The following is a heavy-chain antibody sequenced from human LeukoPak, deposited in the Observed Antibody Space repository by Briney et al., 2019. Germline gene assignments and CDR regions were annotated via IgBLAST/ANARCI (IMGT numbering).Heavy chain of an antibody. CDR3: ARQALDPASIAAPDWFDP. D-gene: IGHD6-6*01. Sequence: SETLSLTCTVSGGSISSSSYYWGWIRPPPGKGLEWIGSIYYSGSTYYNPSLKRRVTISVDTSKNQFSLKLSSVTAADTAVYYCARQALDPASIAAPDWFDPWGQETLVTVSS. CDR2: IYYSGST. V-gene: IGHV4-39*01. J-gene: IGHJ5*02. CDR1: GGSISSSSYY.